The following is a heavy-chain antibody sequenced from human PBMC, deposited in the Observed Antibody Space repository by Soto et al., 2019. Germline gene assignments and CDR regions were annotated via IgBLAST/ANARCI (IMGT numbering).Heavy chain of an antibody. D-gene: IGHD6-19*01. Sequence: EVRLLESGGGFVQPGGSLRLSCAASGFTFNDYAMAWVRQAPGQGLEWVSSISGSGGHSSYVDSVRGRFTISRDNVNNILSLDMSDLRAEDTALYYCAKDCRRLAVTGSAFDSWGQGALVTVSS. CDR1: GFTFNDYA. CDR2: ISGSGGHS. V-gene: IGHV3-23*01. J-gene: IGHJ4*02. CDR3: AKDCRRLAVTGSAFDS.